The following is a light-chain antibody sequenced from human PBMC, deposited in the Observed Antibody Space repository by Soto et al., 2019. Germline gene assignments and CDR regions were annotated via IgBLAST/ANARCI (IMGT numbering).Light chain of an antibody. Sequence: DIQMTHSPSSLSASVGDRVTITCRASQDIRNDLGWFQQKPGKAPERLIYDASSLQSGVPSRFSGTGSGTEFTLTIRSLQPEDFANYYCLQHSSYPFTFGPGTKVDIK. CDR3: LQHSSYPFT. J-gene: IGKJ3*01. V-gene: IGKV1-17*01. CDR2: DAS. CDR1: QDIRND.